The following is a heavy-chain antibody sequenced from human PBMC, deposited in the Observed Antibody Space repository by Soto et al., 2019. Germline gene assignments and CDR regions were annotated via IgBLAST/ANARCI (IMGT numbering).Heavy chain of an antibody. D-gene: IGHD6-19*01. CDR2: IYPGDSDT. CDR1: GYTFISYW. Sequence: EVQLVQPGAEVKKPGESLKISCQGSGYTFISYWIAWVRQKPGKGLEWMGIIYPGDSDTRYNPSFQGQVTISADKSISTAYLQWSSLQASDTAMYYCARIIAEAGTGFDFWGQGTLVTVSS. CDR3: ARIIAEAGTGFDF. J-gene: IGHJ4*02. V-gene: IGHV5-51*01.